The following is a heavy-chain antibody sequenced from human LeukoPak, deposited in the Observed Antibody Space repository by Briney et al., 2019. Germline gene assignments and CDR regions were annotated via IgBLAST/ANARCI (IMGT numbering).Heavy chain of an antibody. CDR3: ARDVLHRIHYDSSAYYPGSSY. D-gene: IGHD3-22*01. J-gene: IGHJ4*02. V-gene: IGHV1-18*01. CDR1: GYTFTSYG. CDR2: ISAYNAYT. Sequence: GASVKVSCKASGYTFTSYGITWVRQAPGQGLEWMGWISAYNAYTYYAQKLQGRVTMTTDTSPSTAYLELRSLRSDAPAVYYCARDVLHRIHYDSSAYYPGSSYWGQGTLVTVSS.